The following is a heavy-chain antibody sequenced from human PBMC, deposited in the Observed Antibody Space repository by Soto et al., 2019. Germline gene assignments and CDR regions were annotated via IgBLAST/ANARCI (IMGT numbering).Heavy chain of an antibody. V-gene: IGHV3-74*01. CDR1: GFTFSDYY. J-gene: IGHJ4*02. CDR2: MTSDGSTT. Sequence: QLGGSLRLSCAASGFTFSDYYMSWIRQAPGKGLEWVSRMTSDGSTTDYADSVKGRFTVSRDNGKYTLYLQMNSLRAEDTAVYYCATAEVDYWGPGTLVTVSS. CDR3: ATAEVDY.